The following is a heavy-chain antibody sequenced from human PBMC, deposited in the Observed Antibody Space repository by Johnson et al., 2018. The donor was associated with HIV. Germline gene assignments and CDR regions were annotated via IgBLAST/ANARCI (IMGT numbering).Heavy chain of an antibody. CDR1: GFSFTDAW. V-gene: IGHV3-15*01. Sequence: EVQVVESGGGLVQPGGPLRLSCAASGFSFTDAWMNWVRQAPGKGLEWVGRIKSKSDGGTTDYAAPMRGRFTISREDSKNTVYLQMNSLKTEDTAVYYCTTAFQIMVTTGAFDIWGQGTMVTVSS. J-gene: IGHJ3*02. CDR2: IKSKSDGGTT. CDR3: TTAFQIMVTTGAFDI. D-gene: IGHD4-17*01.